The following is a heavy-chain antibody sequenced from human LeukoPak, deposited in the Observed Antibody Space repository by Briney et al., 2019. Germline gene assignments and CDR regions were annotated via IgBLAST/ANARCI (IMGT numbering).Heavy chain of an antibody. CDR3: ASCPAEGYYDSSGYYGY. CDR1: GYSITSGYY. Sequence: SETLSLTCTVSGYSITSGYYWGWIRQPPGKGLEWIGSIYHSGSTFYNPSLKSRVTISVDTSKNQFSLKLSSVTAADTAVYYCASCPAEGYYDSSGYYGYWGQGTLVTVSS. V-gene: IGHV4-38-2*02. D-gene: IGHD3-22*01. CDR2: IYHSGST. J-gene: IGHJ4*02.